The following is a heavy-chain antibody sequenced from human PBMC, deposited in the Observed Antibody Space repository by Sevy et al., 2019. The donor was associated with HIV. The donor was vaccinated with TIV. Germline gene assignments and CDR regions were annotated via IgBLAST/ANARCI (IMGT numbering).Heavy chain of an antibody. D-gene: IGHD1-26*01. CDR1: GGSFSGYY. Sequence: SETLSLTCAVYGGSFSGYYWSWVRQPPGKGLEWIGEINHSGSTNYNPSLKSRVTISVDTSKNQFSLKLSSVTAADTAVYYCAGRQVGATFYYFDYWGQGTLVTVSS. V-gene: IGHV4-34*01. CDR2: INHSGST. J-gene: IGHJ4*02. CDR3: AGRQVGATFYYFDY.